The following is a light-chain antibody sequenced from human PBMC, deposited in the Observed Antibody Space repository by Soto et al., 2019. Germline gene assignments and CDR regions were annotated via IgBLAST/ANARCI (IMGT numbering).Light chain of an antibody. V-gene: IGLV2-14*01. Sequence: QSVLTQPASVSGSPGQSITISCTGTSSDVGAYNYVSWYQHHPGKAPKVMIYGVSNRPSGVSNRFSGSKSGNTASLTISELQAEDEADYYCSSLASSSTPWVFGGGTKVTVL. CDR3: SSLASSSTPWV. CDR2: GVS. J-gene: IGLJ3*02. CDR1: SSDVGAYNY.